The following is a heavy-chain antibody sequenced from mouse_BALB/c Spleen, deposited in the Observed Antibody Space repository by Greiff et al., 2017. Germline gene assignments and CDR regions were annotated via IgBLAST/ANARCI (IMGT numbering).Heavy chain of an antibody. CDR1: GFTFSSYG. CDR2: ISSGGSYT. J-gene: IGHJ2*01. Sequence: EVQGVESGGDLVKPGGSLKLSCAASGFTFSSYGMSWVRQTPDKRLEWVATISSGGSYTYYPDNVKGRFTISRDNAKNTLYLQMSSLKSDDTAMYYCARHGGNYFDYWGQGTTLTVSS. CDR3: ARHGGNYFDY. V-gene: IGHV5-6*01.